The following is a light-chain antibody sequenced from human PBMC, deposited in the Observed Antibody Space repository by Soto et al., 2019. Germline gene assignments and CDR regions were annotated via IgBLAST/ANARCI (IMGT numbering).Light chain of an antibody. Sequence: QSVLTQPASVSGSPGQAITISCTGTSSDVGSYNIVSWYQQHPGKAPKLIIYEGSKRPSGISNRFSGSKSGNTASLTISGLEAEDEAEHFCCSYAPSTTIVVFGGGTKVTVL. CDR2: EGS. CDR3: CSYAPSTTIVV. J-gene: IGLJ2*01. CDR1: SSDVGSYNI. V-gene: IGLV2-23*03.